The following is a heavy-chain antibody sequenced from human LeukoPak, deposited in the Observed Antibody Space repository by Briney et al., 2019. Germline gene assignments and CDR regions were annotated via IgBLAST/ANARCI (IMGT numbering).Heavy chain of an antibody. CDR1: GYTFTSYY. D-gene: IGHD2-15*01. CDR3: ARASCSGGSCYSLDAFDI. CDR2: INPSGGST. V-gene: IGHV1-46*01. Sequence: EASVKVSCKASGYTFTSYYMHWVRQAPGQGLEWMGIINPSGGSTSYAQKFQGRVTMTRDMSTSTVYMELSSLRSEDTAVYYCARASCSGGSCYSLDAFDIWGQGTMVTVSS. J-gene: IGHJ3*02.